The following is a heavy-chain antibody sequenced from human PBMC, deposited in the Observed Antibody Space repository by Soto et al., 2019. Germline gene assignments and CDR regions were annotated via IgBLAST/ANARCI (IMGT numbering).Heavy chain of an antibody. CDR1: GFTFSSYG. CDR2: IWYDGSNK. Sequence: GGSLRLSCAASGFTFSSYGMHWVRQAPGKGLEWVAVIWYDGSNKYYADCVKGRFTISRDNSKNTLYLQMNSLRAEDTAVYYCATEIGYCSGGSCYEGDYWGQGTMVTVSS. CDR3: ATEIGYCSGGSCYEGDY. J-gene: IGHJ4*02. V-gene: IGHV3-33*01. D-gene: IGHD2-15*01.